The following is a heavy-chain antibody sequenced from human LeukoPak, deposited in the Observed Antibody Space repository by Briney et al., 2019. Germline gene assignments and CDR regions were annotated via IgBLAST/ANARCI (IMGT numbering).Heavy chain of an antibody. Sequence: SVKVSCKASGGTFSSYAISWVRQAPGQGLEWMGGIIPIIGTANYAQKFQGRVTITTDESTSTAYMEPSSLRSEDTAVYYCARAAGKGYYDSSGYPYWGQGTLVTVSS. J-gene: IGHJ4*02. CDR3: ARAAGKGYYDSSGYPY. CDR2: IIPIIGTA. V-gene: IGHV1-69*05. CDR1: GGTFSSYA. D-gene: IGHD3-22*01.